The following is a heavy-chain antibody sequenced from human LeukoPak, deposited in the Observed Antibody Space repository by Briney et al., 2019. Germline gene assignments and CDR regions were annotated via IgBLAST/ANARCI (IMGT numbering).Heavy chain of an antibody. D-gene: IGHD1-7*01. CDR2: ISSSSSTI. CDR1: GFTFSSYS. J-gene: IGHJ4*02. CDR3: AKDTGGNWNYVNFDY. V-gene: IGHV3-48*01. Sequence: GGSLRLSCAASGFTFSSYSMNWVRQAPGKGLEWVSYISSSSSTIYYADSVKGRFTISRDNSKNTLYLQMNSLRAEDTAVYYCAKDTGGNWNYVNFDYWGQGTLVTVSS.